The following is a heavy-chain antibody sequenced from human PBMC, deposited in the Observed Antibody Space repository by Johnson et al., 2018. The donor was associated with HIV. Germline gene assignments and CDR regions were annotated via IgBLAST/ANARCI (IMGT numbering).Heavy chain of an antibody. Sequence: QVQLVESGGGVVQPGRSLRLSCAASGFTFSSYAMHWVRQAPGKGLEWVAVIWYDRSNKYYADSVKGRFTISRDNSKNTLYLQMKSLRAEDTAVYYCARVQLNVGNLLWFGELNTPRAFDIWCQGTMVTVSS. J-gene: IGHJ3*02. CDR3: ARVQLNVGNLLWFGELNTPRAFDI. D-gene: IGHD3-10*01. CDR1: GFTFSSYA. CDR2: IWYDRSNK. V-gene: IGHV3-30*04.